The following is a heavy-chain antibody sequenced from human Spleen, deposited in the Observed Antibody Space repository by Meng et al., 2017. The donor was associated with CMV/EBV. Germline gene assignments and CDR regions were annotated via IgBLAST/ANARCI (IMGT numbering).Heavy chain of an antibody. Sequence: ASVKVSCKASGYTFTSYGICWVRQAPGQGLEWMGWTSAYSGNTNYAQMFQGRVTMTTDTSTSTAYMELRSLRSDDTAVYYCARVDVGSSWNYYYGMDVWGQGTTVTVSS. J-gene: IGHJ6*02. CDR2: TSAYSGNT. CDR1: GYTFTSYG. D-gene: IGHD6-13*01. CDR3: ARVDVGSSWNYYYGMDV. V-gene: IGHV1-18*01.